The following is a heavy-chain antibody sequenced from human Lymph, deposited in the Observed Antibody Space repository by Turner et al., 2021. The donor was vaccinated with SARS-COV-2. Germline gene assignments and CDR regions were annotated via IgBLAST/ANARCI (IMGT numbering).Heavy chain of an antibody. CDR1: GSPLSNYA. CDR2: ISYDGSNK. V-gene: IGHV3-30-3*01. J-gene: IGHJ4*02. Sequence: QVQLVASGGGLVQPGRYLRLPCVASGSPLSNYAMHWDRQAPGKGLEWVAVISYDGSNKYYADSVKGRFTISRDKSKNTLYLQMNSLRAEDTAVYYCASNFWSAYRLDYWGQGTLVTVSS. CDR3: ASNFWSAYRLDY. D-gene: IGHD3-3*01.